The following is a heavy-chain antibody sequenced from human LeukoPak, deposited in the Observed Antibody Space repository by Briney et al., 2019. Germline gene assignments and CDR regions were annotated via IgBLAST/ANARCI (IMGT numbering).Heavy chain of an antibody. V-gene: IGHV4-59*01. CDR2: IYYSGST. Sequence: PSETLSLTCTVSGGSISSYYWSWIRQPPGKGLEWIGYIYYSGSTNYNPSLKSRVTISVDTSKNQFSLKLSSVTAADTAVYYCARKVSDYYYYMDVWGKGTTVTVSS. CDR1: GGSISSYY. D-gene: IGHD2/OR15-2a*01. J-gene: IGHJ6*03. CDR3: ARKVSDYYYYMDV.